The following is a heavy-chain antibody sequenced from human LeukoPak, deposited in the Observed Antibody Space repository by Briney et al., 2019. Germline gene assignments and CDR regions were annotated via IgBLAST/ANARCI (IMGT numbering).Heavy chain of an antibody. CDR1: GGSFSGYY. CDR2: INHSGST. Sequence: SETLSLTCAVYGGSFSGYYWSWIRQPPGKGLEWIGEINHSGSTNYNPSLKSRVTISVDTSKNQFSLKLSSVTAADTAVYYCARNPPRARYCSGGSRYFFDYWGQGTLVTVSS. V-gene: IGHV4-34*01. J-gene: IGHJ4*02. CDR3: ARNPPRARYCSGGSRYFFDY. D-gene: IGHD2-15*01.